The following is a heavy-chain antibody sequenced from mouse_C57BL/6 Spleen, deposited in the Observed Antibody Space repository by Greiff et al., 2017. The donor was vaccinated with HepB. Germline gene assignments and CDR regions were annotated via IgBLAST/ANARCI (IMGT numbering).Heavy chain of an antibody. V-gene: IGHV1-54*01. CDR2: INPGSGGT. Sequence: VKLQESGAELVRPGTSVKVSCKASGYAFTNYLIEWVKQRPGQGLEWIGVINPGSGGTNYNEKFKGKATLTADKSSSTAYMQLSSLTSEDSAVYFCARGVDYWYFDVWGTGTTVTVSS. J-gene: IGHJ1*03. D-gene: IGHD1-1*02. CDR1: GYAFTNYL. CDR3: ARGVDYWYFDV.